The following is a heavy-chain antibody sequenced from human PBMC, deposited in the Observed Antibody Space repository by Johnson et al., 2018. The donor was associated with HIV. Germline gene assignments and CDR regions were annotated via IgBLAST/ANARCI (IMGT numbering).Heavy chain of an antibody. CDR2: ISGSGGSP. D-gene: IGHD1-26*01. V-gene: IGHV3-23*04. J-gene: IGHJ3*02. CDR3: ARVEWELDAFDI. CDR1: GFTFSSYA. Sequence: VQLVESGGGLVQPGGSLRLSCAASGFTFSSYAMSWVRQAPGKVLEWVSAISGSGGSPYYADSVKGRFTISRDNAKNTLYLQMNSLRAEDTAVYYCARVEWELDAFDIWGQGTMVTVSS.